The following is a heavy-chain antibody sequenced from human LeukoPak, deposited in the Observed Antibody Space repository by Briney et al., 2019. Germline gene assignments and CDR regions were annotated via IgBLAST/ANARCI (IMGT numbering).Heavy chain of an antibody. J-gene: IGHJ3*02. Sequence: SETLSLTCTVSGGSISSYYWSCIRQPAGKGLEWIGRIYTSGSTNYNPSLTSRVTMSVDTSKNQFSLKLSSVTAADTAVYYCARSDYGDYSLRAFDIWGQGTMVTVSS. CDR2: IYTSGST. CDR3: ARSDYGDYSLRAFDI. D-gene: IGHD4-17*01. CDR1: GGSISSYY. V-gene: IGHV4-4*07.